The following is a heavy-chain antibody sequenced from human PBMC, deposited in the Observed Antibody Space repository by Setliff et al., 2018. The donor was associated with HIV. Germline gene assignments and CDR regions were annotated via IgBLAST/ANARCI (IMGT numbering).Heavy chain of an antibody. V-gene: IGHV1-2*04. CDR3: ARNHQPGSPLAEGCFQH. CDR2: INPNAGGT. D-gene: IGHD6-25*01. Sequence: ASVKVSCKASGYTFTGYYMHWVRQAPGQGLEWMGWINPNAGGTNYAQKFQGWVNMTRDTSISTAYMEVSRLRPDDTAVYYCARNHQPGSPLAEGCFQHWGQGTLVTVSS. J-gene: IGHJ1*01. CDR1: GYTFTGYY.